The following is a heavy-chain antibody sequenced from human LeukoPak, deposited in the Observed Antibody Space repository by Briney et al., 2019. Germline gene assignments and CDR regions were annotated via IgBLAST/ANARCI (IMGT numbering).Heavy chain of an antibody. CDR1: GGSISSYY. D-gene: IGHD3-10*01. CDR3: ARDRENYYGSGELSWFDP. CDR2: IYYSGST. V-gene: IGHV4-59*01. Sequence: SETLSLTCTVSGGSISSYYWSWIRQPPGKGLEWIGYIYYSGSTKYNPSLRSRVTISIDTPKNQFSLKLSSVTAADTAVYYCARDRENYYGSGELSWFDPWGQGTLVTVSS. J-gene: IGHJ5*02.